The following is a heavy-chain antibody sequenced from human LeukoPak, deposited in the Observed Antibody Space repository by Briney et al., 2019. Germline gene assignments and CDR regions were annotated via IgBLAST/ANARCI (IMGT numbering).Heavy chain of an antibody. V-gene: IGHV1-2*02. D-gene: IGHD3-10*01. CDR1: GYSFSGYY. Sequence: ASVKVSCKASGYSFSGYYVHWVRQAPGQGLEWMGWINPDSGGTSFAQKFQGRVTMTRDTSISTAYMELSRLTSDDTAVYYCARDAISRGIIDYWGQGTLVTVSS. J-gene: IGHJ4*02. CDR2: INPDSGGT. CDR3: ARDAISRGIIDY.